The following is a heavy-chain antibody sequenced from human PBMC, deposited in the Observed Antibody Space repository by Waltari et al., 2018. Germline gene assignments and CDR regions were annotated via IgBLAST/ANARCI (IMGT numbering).Heavy chain of an antibody. CDR1: GGSFGDYY. D-gene: IGHD3-3*01. CDR2: INQSGTT. J-gene: IGHJ6*03. V-gene: IGHV4-34*01. Sequence: VQLQQWGAGLLKPSETLSLTCAVYGGSFGDYYWHWIRRPPGKGLEWIGEINQSGTTNYNPSLKSRITVSKDTSKSQFSLRLSSMTAADTAVYYCARLKRRPNYDFWSGHKNYYFYYMDVWGKGTTVTVSS. CDR3: ARLKRRPNYDFWSGHKNYYFYYMDV.